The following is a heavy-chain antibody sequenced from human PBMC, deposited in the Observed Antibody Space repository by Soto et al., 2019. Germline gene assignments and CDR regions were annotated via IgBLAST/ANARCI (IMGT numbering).Heavy chain of an antibody. CDR1: GGSISSGGYY. Sequence: QVQLQESGPGLVKPSQTLSLTCTVSGGSISSGGYYWSWIRQHPGKGLEWIGYIYYSGSTYYNPSLKSRVTISVDTSKNQFSLKLSSVTAADTAVHYSARAAHYSSPFRWFDPWGQGTLVTVSS. D-gene: IGHD6-13*01. J-gene: IGHJ5*02. CDR2: IYYSGST. CDR3: ARAAHYSSPFRWFDP. V-gene: IGHV4-31*03.